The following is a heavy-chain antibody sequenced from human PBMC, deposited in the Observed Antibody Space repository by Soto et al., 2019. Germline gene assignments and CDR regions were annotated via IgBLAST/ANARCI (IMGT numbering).Heavy chain of an antibody. Sequence: PSETLSLTCTVSGGSISSSSYYWGWIRQPPGKGLEWIGNIYYSGSTYYNPSLKSRVTISVDTSKNQFSLKLSSVTAADTAVYYCARENIDILTAAPYGMDVWGQGTTVTVSS. V-gene: IGHV4-39*07. CDR1: GGSISSSSYY. D-gene: IGHD3-9*01. J-gene: IGHJ6*02. CDR2: IYYSGST. CDR3: ARENIDILTAAPYGMDV.